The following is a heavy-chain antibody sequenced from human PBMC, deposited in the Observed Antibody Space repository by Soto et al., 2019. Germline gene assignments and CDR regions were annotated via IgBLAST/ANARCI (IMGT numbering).Heavy chain of an antibody. CDR3: ARDSRGSIYLSHFDY. CDR1: GGSISTYY. V-gene: IGHV4-4*07. D-gene: IGHD6-19*01. J-gene: IGHJ4*02. Sequence: SETLSLTCTVSGGSISTYYWSWVRQPAGKGLEWIGRIYSTGSTNYNPSLKSRVTMSVDTSTNQISLKLRSVTAADTAVYSCARDSRGSIYLSHFDYWGQGILVTVS. CDR2: IYSTGST.